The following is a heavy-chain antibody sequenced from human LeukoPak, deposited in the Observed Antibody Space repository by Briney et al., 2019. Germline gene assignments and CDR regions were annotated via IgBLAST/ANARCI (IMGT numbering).Heavy chain of an antibody. CDR3: ARDKQVAVPAANYYYYMDL. CDR1: GFTFSDYY. Sequence: GGSLRLSCAASGFTFSDYYMCWMRQAPGKGVEGVSYVSRSGSTIYYADSVKGRFTISRHNAKNSLYLQMNSLRAEDTAVYYCARDKQVAVPAANYYYYMDLWGKGTTVPVSS. J-gene: IGHJ6*03. V-gene: IGHV3-11*01. CDR2: VSRSGSTI. D-gene: IGHD2-2*01.